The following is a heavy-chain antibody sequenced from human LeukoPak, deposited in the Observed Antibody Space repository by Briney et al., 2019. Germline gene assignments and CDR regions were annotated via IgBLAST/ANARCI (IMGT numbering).Heavy chain of an antibody. CDR3: AKDRSCSGGSCYWDY. Sequence: PGGSLRLSCAASGFTSSSYGMSWVRQAQEKGLEWVGGISGSGGNTNYADSVKGRLTISRDNSKNTLYLQMNSLRAEDTAVYYCAKDRSCSGGSCYWDYWGQGTLVTVSS. CDR2: ISGSGGNT. D-gene: IGHD2-15*01. J-gene: IGHJ4*02. V-gene: IGHV3-23*01. CDR1: GFTSSSYG.